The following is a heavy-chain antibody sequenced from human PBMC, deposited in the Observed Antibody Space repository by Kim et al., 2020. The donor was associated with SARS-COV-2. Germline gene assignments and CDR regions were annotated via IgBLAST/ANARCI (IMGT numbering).Heavy chain of an antibody. J-gene: IGHJ4*02. CDR3: AKDLYSSGSLFDY. Sequence: YSDSVKIRYTISKVNSKNALYLQMNSLRAEGTAVYYCAKDLYSSGSLFDYWGQGTLVTVSS. D-gene: IGHD3-22*01. V-gene: IGHV3-30*02.